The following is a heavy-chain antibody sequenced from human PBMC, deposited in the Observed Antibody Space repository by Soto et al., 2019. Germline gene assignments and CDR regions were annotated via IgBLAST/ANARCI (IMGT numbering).Heavy chain of an antibody. V-gene: IGHV1-18*01. CDR3: ARCTVTYYDFWSGYFPRDYYYGMDV. CDR1: GYTFTSYG. Sequence: ASVKVSCKASGYTFTSYGISWVRQAPGQGLEWMGWISAYNGNTNYAQKLQGRVTMTTDTSTSTAYMELRSLRSDDTAVYYCARCTVTYYDFWSGYFPRDYYYGMDVWGQGTTVTVSS. J-gene: IGHJ6*02. D-gene: IGHD3-3*01. CDR2: ISAYNGNT.